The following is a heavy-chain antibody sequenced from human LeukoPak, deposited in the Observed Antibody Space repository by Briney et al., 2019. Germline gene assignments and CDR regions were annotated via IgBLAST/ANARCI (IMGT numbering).Heavy chain of an antibody. CDR2: IRSKSYSYAT. J-gene: IGHJ5*02. V-gene: IGHV3-73*01. Sequence: PGGSLRLSCAASGFTFSGSALHWVRQASGKGLEWVGRIRSKSYSYATAYAASVRGRFTISRDDSKNTAFLQMTSLKTEDTAVYYCTRLPYCNTTNCFFDPWGQGTLVTVSS. CDR1: GFTFSGSA. D-gene: IGHD2-2*01. CDR3: TRLPYCNTTNCFFDP.